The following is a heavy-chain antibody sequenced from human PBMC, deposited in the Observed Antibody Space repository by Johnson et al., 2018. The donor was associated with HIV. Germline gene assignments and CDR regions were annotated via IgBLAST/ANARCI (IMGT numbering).Heavy chain of an antibody. Sequence: VQLVESGGGLVQPGGSLRVSCAASGFTFSNAWMNWVRQAPGKGLEWVGRIRSKTDGGTPEYAAPVKGRFTIPRDDSKNTLYLQMNSLKTEDTAVYYCSTDVTDTVTTYYNAFDVWGQGTMVTVSS. J-gene: IGHJ3*01. CDR1: GFTFSNAW. CDR3: STDVTDTVTTYYNAFDV. V-gene: IGHV3-15*01. CDR2: IRSKTDGGTP. D-gene: IGHD4-11*01.